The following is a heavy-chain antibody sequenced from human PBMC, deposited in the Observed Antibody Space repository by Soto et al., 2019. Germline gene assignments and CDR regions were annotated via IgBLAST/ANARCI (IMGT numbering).Heavy chain of an antibody. V-gene: IGHV4-59*01. CDR1: GGSITSYY. J-gene: IGHJ5*02. CDR3: AREEEQLANWFDP. D-gene: IGHD6-13*01. Sequence: SETLSLTCTVSGGSITSYYWSWIRQPQGKGLEWIGYIYYSGSTNYNPSLKSRVTISVDTSKHQFSLKLSSVTAADTAVYYCAREEEQLANWFDPWGQGTLVTVSS. CDR2: IYYSGST.